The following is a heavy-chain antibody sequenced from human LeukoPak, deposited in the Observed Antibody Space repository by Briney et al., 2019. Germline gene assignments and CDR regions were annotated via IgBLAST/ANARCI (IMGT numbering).Heavy chain of an antibody. CDR1: NGAVKNYY. Sequence: SETLSLTCSVSNGAVKNYYWTWIRQPPGQGLEWIGNFLYSGTTTYRASVDSRLIISVDNSKNTVSLKLFSVTAADTAVYYCATLVYSGSRYHFDTWGQGTLVTVSS. J-gene: IGHJ4*02. CDR3: ATLVYSGSRYHFDT. CDR2: FLYSGTT. V-gene: IGHV4-59*02. D-gene: IGHD1-26*01.